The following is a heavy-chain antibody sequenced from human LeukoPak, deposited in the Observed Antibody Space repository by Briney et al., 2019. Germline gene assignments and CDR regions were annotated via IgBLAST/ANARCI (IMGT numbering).Heavy chain of an antibody. V-gene: IGHV3-20*01. CDR2: ITWNGDST. D-gene: IGHD3-22*01. CDR1: GFSFQDYG. Sequence: GGSLRLSCEVSGFSFQDYGMNWVRQAPGKGLEWVSTITWNGDSTTYADSVNGRFTISRDNAKNSLYLQMNSLRAEDTALYRCARVPSGYSFDYWGQGTLVTVSS. CDR3: ARVPSGYSFDY. J-gene: IGHJ4*02.